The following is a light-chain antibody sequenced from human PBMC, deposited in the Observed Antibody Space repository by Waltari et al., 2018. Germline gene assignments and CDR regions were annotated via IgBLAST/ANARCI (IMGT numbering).Light chain of an antibody. J-gene: IGLJ3*02. CDR2: EVI. Sequence: QSALTQPASVSGSPGQSITISCTGTSSDVGFYNLVSWYQQHPDKAPKLMVYEVIGRPSGVSNRFSGSKSGNTASRTISELQAEDEADYYCCSYAGRNIWVFGGGTKLTVL. V-gene: IGLV2-23*02. CDR3: CSYAGRNIWV. CDR1: SSDVGFYNL.